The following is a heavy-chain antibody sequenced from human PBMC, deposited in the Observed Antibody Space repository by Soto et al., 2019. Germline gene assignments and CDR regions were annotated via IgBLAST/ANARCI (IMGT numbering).Heavy chain of an antibody. Sequence: GGSLRLSCAASGFTFSSYSMNWVRQAPGKGLEWVSSISSSSSYIYYADSVKGRFTISRDNAKNSLYLQMNSLRAEDTAVYYCARDKSRGSSGWSFWGQGTLVTVSS. CDR1: GFTFSSYS. V-gene: IGHV3-21*01. CDR2: ISSSSSYI. D-gene: IGHD6-19*01. CDR3: ARDKSRGSSGWSF. J-gene: IGHJ4*02.